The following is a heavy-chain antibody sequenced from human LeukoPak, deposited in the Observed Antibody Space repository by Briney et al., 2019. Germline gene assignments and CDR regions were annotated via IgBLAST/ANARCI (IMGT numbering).Heavy chain of an antibody. CDR2: ISNNGGRT. CDR1: GFSFSSNS. J-gene: IGHJ4*02. Sequence: GGSLRLSCAGSGFSFSSNSMSWVRQAPGRGLEWVSAISNNGGRTDYADSVKGRFTISRDNSKSTLYLHMDSLRAEDTAVYYCARDEDTSALSEYWGQGTLVTVSS. D-gene: IGHD2/OR15-2a*01. CDR3: ARDEDTSALSEY. V-gene: IGHV3-23*01.